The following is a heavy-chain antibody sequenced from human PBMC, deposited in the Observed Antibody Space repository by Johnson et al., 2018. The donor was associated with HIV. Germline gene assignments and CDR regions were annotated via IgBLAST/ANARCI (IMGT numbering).Heavy chain of an antibody. Sequence: VQLVESGGGLVQPGGSLRLSCAASGFTFSHHYMDWVRQAPGKGLEWVGRARNKANSYTTEYAASVKGRVTISRDDSKNSLYLQMNSLKTEDTAVYYCARACRDGYTCDAFDIWGQGTMVTVSS. CDR3: ARACRDGYTCDAFDI. V-gene: IGHV3-72*01. J-gene: IGHJ3*02. D-gene: IGHD5-24*01. CDR2: ARNKANSYTT. CDR1: GFTFSHHY.